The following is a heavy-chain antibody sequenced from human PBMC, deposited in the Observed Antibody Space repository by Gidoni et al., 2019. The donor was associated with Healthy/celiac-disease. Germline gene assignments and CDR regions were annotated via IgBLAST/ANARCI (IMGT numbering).Heavy chain of an antibody. V-gene: IGHV4-38-2*02. J-gene: IGHJ4*02. CDR1: GYSISSGYY. D-gene: IGHD3-10*01. CDR3: ARDLAVGYGSGSYPLFDY. CDR2: IYHRGST. Sequence: QVQLQESGPGLVKPSETLSLTCTVSGYSISSGYYWGWIRQPPGKGLEWIGSIYHRGSTYYNPSLKSRVTISVDTSKNQFSLKLSSVTAADTAVYYCARDLAVGYGSGSYPLFDYWGQGTLVTVSS.